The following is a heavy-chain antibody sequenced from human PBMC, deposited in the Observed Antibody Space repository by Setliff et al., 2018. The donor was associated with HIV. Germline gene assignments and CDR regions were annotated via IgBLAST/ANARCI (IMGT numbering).Heavy chain of an antibody. CDR3: ASRVYYYDSNNFLREEGFDP. J-gene: IGHJ5*02. Sequence: TSETLSLTCTVSGGSASHSRYYWAWIRQPPGKGLEYIGSIHYNEKTYYNPSLKSRVTISIDTSKNQFSLNLTSVTAADTAVYYCASRVYYYDSNNFLREEGFDPWGQGTLVTVSS. D-gene: IGHD3-22*01. CDR1: GGSASHSRYY. CDR2: IHYNEKT. V-gene: IGHV4-39*01.